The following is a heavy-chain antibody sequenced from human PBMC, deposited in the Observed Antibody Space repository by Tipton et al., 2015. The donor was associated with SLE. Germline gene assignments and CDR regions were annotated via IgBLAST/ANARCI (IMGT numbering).Heavy chain of an antibody. V-gene: IGHV4-31*03. D-gene: IGHD3-10*01. J-gene: IGHJ5*02. CDR3: ATSRGNWFDP. CDR2: IYYSGST. CDR1: GGSISSGGYY. Sequence: TLSLTCTVSGGSISSGGYYWSWIRQHPGQGLEWIGYIYYSGSTYYNPSLKSRVSLSVDTSKNQFSLNLRSVIAADTAVYYCATSRGNWFDPWGQGTLVTVSS.